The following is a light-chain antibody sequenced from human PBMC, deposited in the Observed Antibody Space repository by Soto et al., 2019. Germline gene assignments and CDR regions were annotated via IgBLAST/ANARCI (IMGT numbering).Light chain of an antibody. CDR1: QGISXY. J-gene: IGKJ5*01. CDR2: GAS. V-gene: IGKV1-9*01. CDR3: QQLNTYPIT. Sequence: IQLTQSPSSLSASVGDRVTITCRASQGISXYLAWYQQKPGKAPELLIYGASTLEGGVPFRFSGSGSGTDFTLTISSLQPEDFATYYCQQLNTYPITFGQGTRLEIK.